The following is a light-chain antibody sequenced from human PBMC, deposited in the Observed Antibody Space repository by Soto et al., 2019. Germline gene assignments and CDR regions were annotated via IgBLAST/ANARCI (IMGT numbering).Light chain of an antibody. CDR1: SSDVGSYNF. CDR2: EAN. V-gene: IGLV2-23*01. J-gene: IGLJ2*01. Sequence: QSALTQPASVSGSPGQSITISCTGTSSDVGSYNFVSWFQQHPGTAPKLMIYEANKRPSGVSNLFSGSKSGNTASLAISGLQADDEADYYCCSNAGSRTLIFGGGTKVTVL. CDR3: CSNAGSRTLI.